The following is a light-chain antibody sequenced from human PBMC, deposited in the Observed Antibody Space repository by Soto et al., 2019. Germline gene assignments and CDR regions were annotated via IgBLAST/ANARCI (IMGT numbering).Light chain of an antibody. J-gene: IGKJ5*01. CDR3: QQSYSTPPVT. CDR2: AAS. V-gene: IGKV1-39*01. Sequence: DIQMTQSPSSLSASVGDRVTITCRASQSISSYLNWYQQKPGKAPKLLIYAASSLQSGVPSRFXGSGSGTDFTLPISSLQPEDFATYYCQQSYSTPPVTFGQGTRLEIK. CDR1: QSISSY.